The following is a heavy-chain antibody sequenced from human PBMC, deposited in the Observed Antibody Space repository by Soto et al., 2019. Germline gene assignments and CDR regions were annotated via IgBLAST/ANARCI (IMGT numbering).Heavy chain of an antibody. D-gene: IGHD4-17*01. Sequence: QVQLVQSGAEVKKPGASVKVSCKASGYTFTSYGISWVRQAPGQGLEWMGWISAYNGNTNYAQKLQGRVTMTTDTATSTAYMELRSLRSDDTAVYYCATAPIYYGDSVRIPWGQGTLVTVSS. CDR3: ATAPIYYGDSVRIP. CDR2: ISAYNGNT. J-gene: IGHJ5*02. CDR1: GYTFTSYG. V-gene: IGHV1-18*01.